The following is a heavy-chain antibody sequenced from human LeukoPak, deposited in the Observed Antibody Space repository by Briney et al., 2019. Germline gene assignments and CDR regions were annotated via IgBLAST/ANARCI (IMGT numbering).Heavy chain of an antibody. V-gene: IGHV3-23*01. CDR2: ISGISGST. CDR3: AKSRSPYSSGWYPFTY. J-gene: IGHJ4*02. Sequence: GGSLRLSCAASGFAFSSYAMSWVRQAPGKGLEWVSAISGISGSTYYADSVKGRFTISRDNSQNTLYLQIHSLRADDTAVYYCAKSRSPYSSGWYPFTYWGQGTLVTVSS. CDR1: GFAFSSYA. D-gene: IGHD6-19*01.